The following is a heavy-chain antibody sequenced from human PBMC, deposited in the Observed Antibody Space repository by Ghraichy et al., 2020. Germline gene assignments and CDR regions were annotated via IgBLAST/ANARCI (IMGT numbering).Heavy chain of an antibody. CDR3: ARGSMVVRYFYYGGMDV. J-gene: IGHJ6*02. V-gene: IGHV3-48*02. Sequence: GGSLRLSCVGSGFSFDGYNMNWVRQAPGKSLEWVSCITSSGRTIAYADSVRGRFTISRDNAQNSLYLQMKSLRDEDTAVYYCARGSMVVRYFYYGGMDVWGQGTTVTVSS. CDR2: ITSSGRTI. D-gene: IGHD2-21*01. CDR1: GFSFDGYN.